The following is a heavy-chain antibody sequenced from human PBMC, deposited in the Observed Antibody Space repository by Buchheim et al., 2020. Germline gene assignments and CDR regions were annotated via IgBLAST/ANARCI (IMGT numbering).Heavy chain of an antibody. CDR3: ARDGVVVVAAYYYYYGMDV. J-gene: IGHJ6*02. CDR2: INPSGGST. D-gene: IGHD2-15*01. V-gene: IGHV1-46*01. CDR1: GYTFTSYY. Sequence: QVQLVQSGAAVKKPGASVKVSCKASGYTFTSYYMHWVRQAPGQGLEWMGIINPSGGSTSYAQKFQGRVTMTRDTPTSTVYMELSSLRSEDTAVYYCARDGVVVVAAYYYYYGMDVWGQGTT.